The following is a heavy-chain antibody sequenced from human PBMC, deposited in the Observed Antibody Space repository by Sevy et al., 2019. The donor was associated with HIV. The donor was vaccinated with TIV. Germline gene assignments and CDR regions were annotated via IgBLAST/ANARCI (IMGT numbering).Heavy chain of an antibody. V-gene: IGHV3-15*07. Sequence: GGSLRLSCAASGFTFSNAWMNWVRQAPGKGLEWVGRIKSKTDGGTTDYAAPVKGRFTISRDDSKNTLHLQMNSLKTEDTAVYYCTADPGGVYNYGPGTFYYWGQGTLVTVSS. D-gene: IGHD5-18*01. CDR1: GFTFSNAW. J-gene: IGHJ4*02. CDR3: TADPGGVYNYGPGTFYY. CDR2: IKSKTDGGTT.